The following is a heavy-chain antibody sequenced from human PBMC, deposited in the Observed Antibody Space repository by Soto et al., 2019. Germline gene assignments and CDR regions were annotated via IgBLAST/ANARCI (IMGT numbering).Heavy chain of an antibody. D-gene: IGHD4-17*01. Sequence: QVQLLQSGAEVKKPGASLKVSCKAPGYIFPRYTISWVRQAPGQGLEWMGWISAYNVNTKDAQKFQGRFTMTTDTSTSIAYMELRILTSDDTTMYYCAIANYGDNDYWGQGTLVTVSS. CDR3: AIANYGDNDY. V-gene: IGHV1-18*01. CDR2: ISAYNVNT. J-gene: IGHJ4*02. CDR1: GYIFPRYT.